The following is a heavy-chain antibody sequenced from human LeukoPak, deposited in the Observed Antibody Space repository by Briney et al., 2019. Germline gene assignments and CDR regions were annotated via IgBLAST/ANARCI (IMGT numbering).Heavy chain of an antibody. CDR1: GYSFASSW. Sequence: GESLKISCKGSGYSFASSWIGRVRQMPAKGLEWMGIIYPDDSDTRYSPSFEGQITISVDKSISTAYLQWSSLKASDTAVYYCARHGHCTNGVCYSNYYYHMDVWGKGTTVTVSS. J-gene: IGHJ6*03. V-gene: IGHV5-51*01. CDR3: ARHGHCTNGVCYSNYYYHMDV. D-gene: IGHD2-8*01. CDR2: IYPDDSDT.